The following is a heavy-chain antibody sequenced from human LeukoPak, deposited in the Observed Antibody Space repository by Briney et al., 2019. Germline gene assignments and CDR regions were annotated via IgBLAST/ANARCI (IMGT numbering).Heavy chain of an antibody. J-gene: IGHJ4*02. CDR1: GGTFSSYA. V-gene: IGHV1-69*06. CDR3: ARVVDTAMVHYFDY. D-gene: IGHD5-18*01. Sequence: SVKVSCKASGGTFSSYAISWVRQAPGQGLEWMGGIIPIFGTANYAQKFQGRVTITADKSTSTAYVELSSLRSEDTAVYYCARVVDTAMVHYFDYWGQGTLATVSS. CDR2: IIPIFGTA.